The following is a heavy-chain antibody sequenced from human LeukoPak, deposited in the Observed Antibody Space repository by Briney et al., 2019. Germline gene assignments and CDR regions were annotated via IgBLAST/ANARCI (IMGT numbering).Heavy chain of an antibody. Sequence: GGSLRLSCAASGFTFSSYSMNWVRQAPGKGLEWVSSISSSSSYIYYADSVKGRFTISRDNAKNSLYLQMNSLRAEDTAVYYCARSDVAVYYYYYGMDVWGQGTTVTVS. CDR3: ARSDVAVYYYYYGMDV. CDR1: GFTFSSYS. V-gene: IGHV3-21*01. J-gene: IGHJ6*02. CDR2: ISSSSSYI. D-gene: IGHD6-19*01.